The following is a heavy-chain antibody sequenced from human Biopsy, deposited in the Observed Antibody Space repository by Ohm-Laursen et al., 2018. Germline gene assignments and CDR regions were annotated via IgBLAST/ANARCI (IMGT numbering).Heavy chain of an antibody. Sequence: SLRLSCTAPGFTFSSYWMSWVRQARGKGLEWVANIKEDGSEKHYVASVKGRFTISRDNTESSLYLQMNNLTAEDTAVYYCARGYSVWGQGTLVTVSS. CDR3: ARGYSV. CDR1: GFTFSSYW. D-gene: IGHD5-18*01. V-gene: IGHV3-7*01. CDR2: IKEDGSEK. J-gene: IGHJ4*02.